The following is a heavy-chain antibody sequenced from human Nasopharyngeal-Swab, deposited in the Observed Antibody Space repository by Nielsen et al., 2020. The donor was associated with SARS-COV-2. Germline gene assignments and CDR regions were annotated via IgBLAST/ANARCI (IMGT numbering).Heavy chain of an antibody. J-gene: IGHJ4*02. CDR3: AKDARYDFWSGYYFDY. CDR1: GFTVSSSY. CDR2: IHSDGNT. D-gene: IGHD3-3*01. V-gene: IGHV3-53*01. Sequence: GESLKISCAASGFTVSSSYMSWVRQAPGKGLEWVSTIHSDGNTYFADSVRGRFSSYRDNYRNTLSLQMNSLRAEDTAVYYCAKDARYDFWSGYYFDYWGQGTLVTVSS.